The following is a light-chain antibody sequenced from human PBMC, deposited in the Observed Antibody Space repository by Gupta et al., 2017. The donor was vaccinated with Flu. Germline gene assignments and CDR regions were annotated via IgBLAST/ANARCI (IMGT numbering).Light chain of an antibody. CDR1: SSDVGRSDS. Sequence: QSALTQPASVSGSPGQSITISCSGTSSDVGRSDSVSWYQQHPDKAPKLIIFDVTNRPSGVSSRFSGSKSGNTASLTISGLQAEDETDYYCSSYTSGSTFYVFGTGTKVTAL. J-gene: IGLJ1*01. CDR3: SSYTSGSTFYV. V-gene: IGLV2-14*01. CDR2: DVT.